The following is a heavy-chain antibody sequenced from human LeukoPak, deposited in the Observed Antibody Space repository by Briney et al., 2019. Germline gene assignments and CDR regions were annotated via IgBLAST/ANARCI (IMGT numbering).Heavy chain of an antibody. V-gene: IGHV3-7*01. J-gene: IGHJ4*02. CDR1: GFTFSSYW. Sequence: ESLRLSCAASGFTFSSYWMSWVRQAPGKGLEWVANIKQDGSEKYYVDSVKGRFTISRDNAKNSLYLQMNGLRAEDTAVYYCARDGSSGWHGAVDYWGQGTLVTVSS. CDR3: ARDGSSGWHGAVDY. CDR2: IKQDGSEK. D-gene: IGHD6-19*01.